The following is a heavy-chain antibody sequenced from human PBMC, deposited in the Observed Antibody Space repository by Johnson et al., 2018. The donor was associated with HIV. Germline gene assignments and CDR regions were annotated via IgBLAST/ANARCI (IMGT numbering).Heavy chain of an antibody. J-gene: IGHJ3*02. Sequence: VQLVESGGGVVRPGGSLRLSCAASGFTFDDYGVSWVRQAPGKGLEWVANIKQDGSQKYSVDSVKGRFTISRDNAKNSLYLQMNSLRAEDTAVYYCARALLIAARPVGAFDIWGQGTMVTVSS. CDR1: GFTFDDYG. CDR2: IKQDGSQK. V-gene: IGHV3-7*01. CDR3: ARALLIAARPVGAFDI. D-gene: IGHD6-6*01.